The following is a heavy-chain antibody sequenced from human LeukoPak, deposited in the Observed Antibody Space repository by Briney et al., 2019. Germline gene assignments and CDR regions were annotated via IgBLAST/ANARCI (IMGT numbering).Heavy chain of an antibody. J-gene: IGHJ4*02. V-gene: IGHV4-59*01. CDR1: GGSISSYY. D-gene: IGHD3-10*01. Sequence: PSETLSLTCTVSGGSISSYYWSWIRQPPGKGLEWIGYIYYSGSTNYNPSLKSRVTISVDTSKNQFSLKLSSVTAADTAVYYCAGGYYYGSGSKYFDYWGQGTLVTVSS. CDR3: AGGYYYGSGSKYFDY. CDR2: IYYSGST.